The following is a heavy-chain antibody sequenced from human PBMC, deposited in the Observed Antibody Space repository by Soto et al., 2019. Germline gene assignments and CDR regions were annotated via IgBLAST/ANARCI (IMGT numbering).Heavy chain of an antibody. D-gene: IGHD1-1*01. CDR3: ARATGTLMSRNCDY. V-gene: IGHV4-59*12. J-gene: IGHJ4*02. Sequence: SETLSLTCTVSGESINGCYWSWIRQPPGKGLEWIGYVYFSGSNNYNPFLKSRVTISVNTSKQQGSLRLSSVTAADTAVYYCARATGTLMSRNCDYGGQGSLVTVSS. CDR2: VYFSGSN. CDR1: GESINGCY.